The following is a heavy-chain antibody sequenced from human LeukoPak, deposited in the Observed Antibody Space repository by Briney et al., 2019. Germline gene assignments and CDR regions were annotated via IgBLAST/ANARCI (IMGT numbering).Heavy chain of an antibody. V-gene: IGHV3-48*03. J-gene: IGHJ4*02. CDR1: GFTFSKYG. CDR3: ARASYGDYEFDY. CDR2: ISGSGSTI. D-gene: IGHD4-17*01. Sequence: GGSLRLSCAASGFTFSKYGMSWVRQAPGKGLEWVSVISGSGSTIYYADSVKGRFTISRDNAKNSLYLQMNSLRAEDTAVYYCARASYGDYEFDYWGQGTLVTVSS.